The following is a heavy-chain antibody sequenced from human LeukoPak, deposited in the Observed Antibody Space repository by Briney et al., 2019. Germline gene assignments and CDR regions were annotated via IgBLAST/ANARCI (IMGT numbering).Heavy chain of an antibody. CDR1: GGSISTYH. V-gene: IGHV4-59*01. CDR3: ARELGSAFDI. D-gene: IGHD3-3*02. CDR2: FYYNGDT. Sequence: PSETQSLTCTVSGGSISTYHWSWIRQPPGKGLEWIGYFYYNGDTNYSPSLKSRVVISADTSQNQLSLMVRSVTAADTALYYCARELGSAFDIWGQGIMVIVSS. J-gene: IGHJ3*02.